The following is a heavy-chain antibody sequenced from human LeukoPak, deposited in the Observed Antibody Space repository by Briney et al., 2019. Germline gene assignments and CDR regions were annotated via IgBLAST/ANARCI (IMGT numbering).Heavy chain of an antibody. CDR1: GFTFSNAW. J-gene: IGHJ4*02. V-gene: IGHV3-49*04. D-gene: IGHD3-10*01. Sequence: GGSLRLSCAASGFTFSNAWMSWVRQAPGKGLEWVGFIRSKAYGGTTENAASVKGRFTISRDDSKSIAYLQMNSLKTEDTAVYYCTRDLLAGDYSGSGNLGYWGQGTLVTVSS. CDR3: TRDLLAGDYSGSGNLGY. CDR2: IRSKAYGGTT.